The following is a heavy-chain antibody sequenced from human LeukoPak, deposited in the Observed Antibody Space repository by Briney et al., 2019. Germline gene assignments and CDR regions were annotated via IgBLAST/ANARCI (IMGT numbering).Heavy chain of an antibody. Sequence: GGSLRLSCAASGFTFSDHYMSWIRQAPGKGLEWVSYISSIGSYTNYADSVKGRFTVSRDNAKNSLYLQMDSLRAEDTAVYYCARVRYCSGGSCSPLDYWGQGTLVTVSS. J-gene: IGHJ4*02. CDR1: GFTFSDHY. CDR3: ARVRYCSGGSCSPLDY. V-gene: IGHV3-11*06. D-gene: IGHD2-15*01. CDR2: ISSIGSYT.